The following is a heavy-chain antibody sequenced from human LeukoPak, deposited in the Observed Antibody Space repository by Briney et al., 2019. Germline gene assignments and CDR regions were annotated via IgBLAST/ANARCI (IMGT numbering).Heavy chain of an antibody. J-gene: IGHJ6*03. CDR3: ARVGAYYDFWSGPAAYYMDV. D-gene: IGHD3-3*01. CDR1: GFTFSSYS. V-gene: IGHV3-48*01. CDR2: ISSSSSTI. Sequence: GGSLRLSCAASGFTFSSYSMNWVRQAPGKGLEWVSYISSSSSTIYYADSVKGRFTISRDNAKNSLYLQMNSLRAEDTAVYYCARVGAYYDFWSGPAAYYMDVWGKGTTVTVSS.